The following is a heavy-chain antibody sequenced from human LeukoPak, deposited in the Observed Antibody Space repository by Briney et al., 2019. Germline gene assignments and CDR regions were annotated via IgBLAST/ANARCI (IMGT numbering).Heavy chain of an antibody. CDR3: ARGGKYYDFWSGYFRGPNPLNWFDP. CDR2: INPNSGGT. Sequence: ASVKVSCKASGYTFTDYYIHWVRQAPGQGLEWMGWINPNSGGTNYAQKFQGRVTMTRDTSISTAYMELSRLRSDDTAVYYCARGGKYYDFWSGYFRGPNPLNWFDPWGQGTLVTVSS. J-gene: IGHJ5*02. V-gene: IGHV1-2*02. CDR1: GYTFTDYY. D-gene: IGHD3-3*01.